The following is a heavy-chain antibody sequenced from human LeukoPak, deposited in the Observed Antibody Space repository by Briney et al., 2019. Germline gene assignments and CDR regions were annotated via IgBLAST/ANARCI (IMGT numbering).Heavy chain of an antibody. CDR3: ARDFGGYTELGHPDPKYYFDY. CDR1: GYTFTSYY. CDR2: INPSGVST. D-gene: IGHD5-12*01. V-gene: IGHV1-46*01. J-gene: IGHJ4*02. Sequence: WASVKVSCKASGYTFTSYYMHWVRQAPGQGLEWMGIINPSGVSTSYAQKFQGRVTMTRDTSTSTVYMELSNLRSEDTAVYYCARDFGGYTELGHPDPKYYFDYWGQGTLVTVSS.